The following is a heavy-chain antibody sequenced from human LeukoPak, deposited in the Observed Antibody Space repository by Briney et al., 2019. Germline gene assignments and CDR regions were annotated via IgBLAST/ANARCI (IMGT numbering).Heavy chain of an antibody. CDR2: INPNSGGT. J-gene: IGHJ3*02. D-gene: IGHD1-1*01. CDR1: GYTFTGYY. CDR3: ARGVNWNTASLDAFDI. Sequence: ASVKVSCKASGYTFTGYYMHWMRQAPGQGLEWMGCINPNSGGTNYAQKFQGRVTMTRDTSISTAYMELSRLRSDDTAVYYCARGVNWNTASLDAFDIWGQGTMVTVSS. V-gene: IGHV1-2*02.